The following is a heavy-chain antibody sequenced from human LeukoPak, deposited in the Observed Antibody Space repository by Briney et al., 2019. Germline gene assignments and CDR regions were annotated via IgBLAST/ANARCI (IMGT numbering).Heavy chain of an antibody. CDR3: ARAAVVESGYPDWFDP. CDR2: ISSSSSYI. J-gene: IGHJ5*02. D-gene: IGHD3-16*02. Sequence: GGSLRLSCAASRFTFSSYSMNWVRQAPGKGLEWVSSISSSSSYIYYADSVKGRFTISRDNAKNSLYLQMNSLRAEDTAVYYCARAAVVESGYPDWFDPWGQGTLVTVSS. V-gene: IGHV3-21*01. CDR1: RFTFSSYS.